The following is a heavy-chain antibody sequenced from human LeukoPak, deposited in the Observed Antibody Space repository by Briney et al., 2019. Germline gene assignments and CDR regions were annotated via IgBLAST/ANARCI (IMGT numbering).Heavy chain of an antibody. CDR1: GYTFSSYG. Sequence: ASVKVSCKASGYTFSSYGISWVRQAPGQGLEWMGWMNPNSGNTGYAQKFQGRVTMTRNTSISTAYMELSSLRSEDTAVYYCARGAYYYGSGSDYYYYGMDVWGQGTTVTVSS. CDR3: ARGAYYYGSGSDYYYYGMDV. D-gene: IGHD3-10*01. J-gene: IGHJ6*02. CDR2: MNPNSGNT. V-gene: IGHV1-8*02.